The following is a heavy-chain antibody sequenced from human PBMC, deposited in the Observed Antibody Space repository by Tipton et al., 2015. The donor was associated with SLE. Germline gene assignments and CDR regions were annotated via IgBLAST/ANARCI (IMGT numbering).Heavy chain of an antibody. V-gene: IGHV4-4*07. Sequence: TLSLTCTVSGGSISGYYWSWVRQPAGKGLEWIGRIYTSASTIYNPSLKSRVTLSSDTSKNQFSLRVSSVTAADTAFYYCARRTSGYAPDYWGQGTLVTVSS. CDR1: GGSISGYY. CDR3: ARRTSGYAPDY. J-gene: IGHJ4*02. D-gene: IGHD5-12*01. CDR2: IYTSAST.